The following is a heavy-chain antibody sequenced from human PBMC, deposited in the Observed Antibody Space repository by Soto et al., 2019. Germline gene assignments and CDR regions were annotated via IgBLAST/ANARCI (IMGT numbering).Heavy chain of an antibody. D-gene: IGHD6-6*01. CDR1: SGSFSGYY. J-gene: IGHJ4*02. Sequence: SETLSLTCSIYSGSFSGYYWSWIRQPPGKGLEWIGEISQSGNTNYSPSLKSRVSISIDTSKKQFSLNLASVSAADTAVYYCARAPKVSGSSQTRPDFWGQGTLATVS. V-gene: IGHV4-34*01. CDR3: ARAPKVSGSSQTRPDF. CDR2: ISQSGNT.